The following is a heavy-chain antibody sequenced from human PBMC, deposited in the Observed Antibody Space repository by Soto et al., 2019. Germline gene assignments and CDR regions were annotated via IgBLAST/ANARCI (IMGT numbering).Heavy chain of an antibody. V-gene: IGHV5-10-1*01. Sequence: PGESLKISCKGSGYSFTSYWISWMRQMPGKGLEWMGRIDPSDSYTNYSPSFQGHVTISADKSISTAYLQWSSLKASDTAMYYCARGDMVTSYYYGTDVWGQGTTVTVSS. CDR1: GYSFTSYW. J-gene: IGHJ6*02. D-gene: IGHD5-18*01. CDR2: IDPSDSYT. CDR3: ARGDMVTSYYYGTDV.